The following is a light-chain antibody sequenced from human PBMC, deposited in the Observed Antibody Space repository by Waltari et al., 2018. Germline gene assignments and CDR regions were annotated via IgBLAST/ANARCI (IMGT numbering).Light chain of an antibody. J-gene: IGLJ3*02. CDR1: DSNIASFG. CDR3: QSYDNSLRGSVL. Sequence: QSVLTQAPSVSGAPGQRVTISCTGGDSNIASFGVNCYQHLPGRVPKLPIYENTTRPSGVPDRFSGSKSGTSASLAIEGLQPEDEGDYYCQSYDNSLRGSVLFGGGTKVTV. CDR2: ENT. V-gene: IGLV1-40*01.